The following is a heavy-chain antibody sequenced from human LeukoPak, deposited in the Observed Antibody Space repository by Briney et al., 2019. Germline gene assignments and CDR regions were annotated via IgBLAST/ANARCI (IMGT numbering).Heavy chain of an antibody. J-gene: IGHJ4*02. CDR1: GYTFTSYD. CDR3: ARSPPNWSFDY. D-gene: IGHD1-20*01. Sequence: ASVKVSCKASGYTFTSYDINWVRQATGQGLEWMGWMSPNSGNTGYAQKFQGRVAMTRDTSISTAYMELSSLRSDDTAVYYCARSPPNWSFDYWAQGTLVTVSS. CDR2: MSPNSGNT. V-gene: IGHV1-8*01.